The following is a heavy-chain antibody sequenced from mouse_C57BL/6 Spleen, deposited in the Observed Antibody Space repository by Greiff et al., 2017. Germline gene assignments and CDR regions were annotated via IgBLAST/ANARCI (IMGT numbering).Heavy chain of an antibody. CDR3: ARDGYYVGY. J-gene: IGHJ2*01. CDR1: GYTFTSYW. CDR2: IDPSDSYT. D-gene: IGHD2-3*01. V-gene: IGHV1-59*01. Sequence: QVQLQQPGAELVRPGTSVKLSCKASGYTFTSYWMHWVKQRPGQGLEWIGVIDPSDSYTNYNQKFKGKATLTVDTSSSTAYMQLSRLTSEDSAVYYCARDGYYVGYWGQGTTLTVSS.